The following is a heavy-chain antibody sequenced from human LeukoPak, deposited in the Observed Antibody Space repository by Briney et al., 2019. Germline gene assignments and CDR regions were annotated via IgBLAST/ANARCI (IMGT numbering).Heavy chain of an antibody. J-gene: IGHJ4*02. CDR3: AAGLVHESDY. D-gene: IGHD6-19*01. V-gene: IGHV3-9*01. CDR2: ISWNCGSI. CDR1: GFTFDDYA. Sequence: GRSLRLSCAASGFTFDDYAMHWVRQAPGKGLEWVSGISWNCGSIGYADSVKGRFTISRDNSKNTLYLQMNSLRAEDTAVYYCAAGLVHESDYWGQGTLVTVSS.